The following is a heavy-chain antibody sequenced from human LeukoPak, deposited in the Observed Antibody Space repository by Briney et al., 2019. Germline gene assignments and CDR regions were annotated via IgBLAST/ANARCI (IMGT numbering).Heavy chain of an antibody. D-gene: IGHD6-13*01. J-gene: IGHJ6*03. CDR3: ARADPRSSSWYSGYYYYYMDV. CDR2: ISAYNGNT. V-gene: IGHV1-18*01. Sequence: ASVKVSCKASGYTFTSYGISWVRLAPGQGLEWMGWISAYNGNTNYAQKLQGRVTMTTDTSTSTAYMELRSLRSDDTAVYYCARADPRSSSWYSGYYYYYMDVWGKGTTVTVSS. CDR1: GYTFTSYG.